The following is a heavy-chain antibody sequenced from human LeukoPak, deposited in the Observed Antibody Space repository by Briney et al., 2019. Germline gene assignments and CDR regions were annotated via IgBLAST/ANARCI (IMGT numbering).Heavy chain of an antibody. CDR2: VFVGGGT. D-gene: IGHD3-22*01. V-gene: IGHV3-53*01. J-gene: IGHJ4*02. CDR3: ARTYTNNAGYYLY. Sequence: GGSLRLSCAASGLSVSSTFMSGVRQPPGKGLEWVSSVFVGGGTRYADSVVGRFTISRDNSKSTLYLQMNSLRAEDTAVYYCARTYTNNAGYYLYWGQGTLVTVSS. CDR1: GLSVSSTF.